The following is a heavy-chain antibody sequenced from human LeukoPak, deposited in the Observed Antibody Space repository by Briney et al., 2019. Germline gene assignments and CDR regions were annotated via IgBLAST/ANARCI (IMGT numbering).Heavy chain of an antibody. V-gene: IGHV1-2*04. D-gene: IGHD6-19*01. CDR2: INPNSGGT. Sequence: ASVKVSCKASGYTFTNYGFSWVRQAPGQGLEWMGGINPNSGGTNYAQKFQGWVTMTRDTSISTAYMELSRLRSDDTAVYYCARDGAVAGTSGAFDYWGQGTLVTVSS. J-gene: IGHJ4*02. CDR1: GYTFTNYG. CDR3: ARDGAVAGTSGAFDY.